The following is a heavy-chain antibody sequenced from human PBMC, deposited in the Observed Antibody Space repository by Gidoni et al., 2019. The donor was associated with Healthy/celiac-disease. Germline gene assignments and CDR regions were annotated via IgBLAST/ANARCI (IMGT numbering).Heavy chain of an antibody. Sequence: QVQLVESGGGGVQTGRSLRLSWAASGVTFSSYGMHWVRQAPGKGLEWVAVISYDGSNKYYADSVKGRFTISRDNSKNTLYLQMNSLRAEDTAVYYCAREWNPSITTGTIWEFDYWGQGTLVTVSS. V-gene: IGHV3-30*03. CDR3: AREWNPSITTGTIWEFDY. CDR2: ISYDGSNK. CDR1: GVTFSSYG. J-gene: IGHJ4*02. D-gene: IGHD1-1*01.